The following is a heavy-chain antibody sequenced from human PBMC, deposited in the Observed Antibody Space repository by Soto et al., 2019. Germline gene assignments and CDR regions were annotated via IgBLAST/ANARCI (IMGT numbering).Heavy chain of an antibody. CDR1: GYTFTSYA. Sequence: QVQLVQSGAEVKKPGASVKVSCKASGYTFTSYAMHWVRQAPGQRLEWMGWINAGNGNTKYSQKFKGRVTFTRDTSASTAYMEQSSLRSEDTAVYYCARGDGTWVTPPSDYWGQVTLVTVSS. J-gene: IGHJ4*02. V-gene: IGHV1-3*01. D-gene: IGHD2-21*02. CDR2: INAGNGNT. CDR3: ARGDGTWVTPPSDY.